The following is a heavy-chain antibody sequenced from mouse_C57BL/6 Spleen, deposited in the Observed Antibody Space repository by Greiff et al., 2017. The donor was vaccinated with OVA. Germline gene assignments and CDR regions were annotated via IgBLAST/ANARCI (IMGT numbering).Heavy chain of an antibody. D-gene: IGHD2-3*01. V-gene: IGHV5-17*01. CDR3: ARRWADYDAMDY. CDR1: GYTFSDYG. Sequence: EVHLVESGGGLVKPGGSLKLSCAASGYTFSDYGMHWVRQAPEKGLEWVAYISSGSSTIYYADTVKGRFTISRDNAKNTLFLKMTSLRSEDTAMYYCARRWADYDAMDYWGQGTSVTVSS. CDR2: ISSGSSTI. J-gene: IGHJ4*01.